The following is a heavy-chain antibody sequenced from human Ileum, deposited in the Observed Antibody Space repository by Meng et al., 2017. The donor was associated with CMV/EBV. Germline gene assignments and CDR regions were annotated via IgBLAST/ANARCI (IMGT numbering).Heavy chain of an antibody. J-gene: IGHJ4*02. CDR3: EKSEYCSTTSCLEVH. D-gene: IGHD2-2*01. CDR1: GFTFSSYA. CDR2: ITGSGGDK. V-gene: IGHV3-23*01. Sequence: GESLKISCAASGFTFSSYAMSWVRQAPGKGLEWVSAITGSGGDKYYANSVKGRFTISRDNSRDVLYLQLNPLRAEDTAVYYCEKSEYCSTTSCLEVHWGQGTLVTVSS.